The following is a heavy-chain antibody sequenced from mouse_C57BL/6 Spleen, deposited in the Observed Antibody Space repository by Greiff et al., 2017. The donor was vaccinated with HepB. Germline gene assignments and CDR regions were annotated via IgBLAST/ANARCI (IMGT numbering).Heavy chain of an antibody. CDR2: IYPRDGST. CDR1: GYTFTSYD. J-gene: IGHJ1*03. CDR3: ARGYGSRRWYFDV. D-gene: IGHD1-1*01. Sequence: QVQLQQSGPELVKPGASVKLSCKASGYTFTSYDINWVKQRPGQGLEWIGWIYPRDGSTTYNEKFKGKATLTVDTSSSTAYMELHSLTSEDSAVYFCARGYGSRRWYFDVWGTGTTVTVSS. V-gene: IGHV1-85*01.